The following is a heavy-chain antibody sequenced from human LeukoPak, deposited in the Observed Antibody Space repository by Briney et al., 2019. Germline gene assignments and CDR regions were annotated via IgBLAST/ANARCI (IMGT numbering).Heavy chain of an antibody. J-gene: IGHJ6*03. Sequence: SVKVSCKASGGTFSSYAISWVRQAPGQGLEWMGGIIPIFGTANYAQKFQGRVTITTDESTSTAYMELSSLRSEDTAVYYCAAQWFGEPQGGPYYMDVWGKGTTVTVSS. V-gene: IGHV1-69*05. D-gene: IGHD3-10*01. CDR1: GGTFSSYA. CDR2: IIPIFGTA. CDR3: AAQWFGEPQGGPYYMDV.